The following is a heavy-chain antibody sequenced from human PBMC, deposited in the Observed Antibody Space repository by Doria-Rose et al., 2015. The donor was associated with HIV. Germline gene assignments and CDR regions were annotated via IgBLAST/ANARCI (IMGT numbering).Heavy chain of an antibody. CDR2: IFSDDER. CDR1: GVSLSSPGMG. CDR3: ARIKSSRWYHKYYFDF. V-gene: IGHV2-26*01. J-gene: IGHJ4*02. Sequence: QESGPGLVKPSETLSLTCTVSGVSLSSPGMGVSWIRQPPGKALEWLANIFSDDERSYKTSLKSRLTISRGTSKIQVVLTMTDMDPVDTATYYCARIKSSRWYHKYYFDFWGRGTRVIVSA. D-gene: IGHD6-13*01.